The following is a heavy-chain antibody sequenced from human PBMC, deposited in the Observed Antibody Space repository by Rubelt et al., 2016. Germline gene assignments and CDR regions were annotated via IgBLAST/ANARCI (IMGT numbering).Heavy chain of an antibody. J-gene: IGHJ4*02. Sequence: QVQLQESGPGLVKPSQTLSLTCTVSGGSIRSGGYYWSWIRQHPGKGLEWIGYIYYSGSTYYNPSLKSRVTISVDTSKNQFSLKLTSVTAADTAVYHCARIGEDSNGYYLFDYWGQGTLVTVSS. CDR1: GGSIRSGGYY. CDR2: IYYSGST. D-gene: IGHD3-22*01. CDR3: ARIGEDSNGYYLFDY. V-gene: IGHV4-31*03.